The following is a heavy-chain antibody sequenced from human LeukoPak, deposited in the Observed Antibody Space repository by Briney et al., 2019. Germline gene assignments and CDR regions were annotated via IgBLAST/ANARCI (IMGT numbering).Heavy chain of an antibody. CDR3: ARATALSGAFDY. CDR1: GGSISSYY. D-gene: IGHD1-26*01. Sequence: SETLSLTCTVSGGSISSYYWSWIRQPPGKGLEWIGHVYYSGSTNYNPSLKSRVTISVDTSKNQFSLKLSSVTAADTAVHYCARATALSGAFDYWGQGTLVTASS. V-gene: IGHV4-59*01. J-gene: IGHJ4*02. CDR2: VYYSGST.